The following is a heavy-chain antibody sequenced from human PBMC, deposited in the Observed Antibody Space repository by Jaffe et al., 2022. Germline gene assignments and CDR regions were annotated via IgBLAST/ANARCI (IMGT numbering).Heavy chain of an antibody. J-gene: IGHJ4*02. Sequence: EVQLVESGGGVVQPGGSLRLSCEASGFTFVSYWMTWVRQAPGRGLEWVANIRPDGSDKYYVDSVRGRFTISRDNAKKSLYLDMDNLRTEDTAVYYCARDGPYLDKTLYYYDYWGQGTLVTVSS. CDR2: IRPDGSDK. CDR3: ARDGPYLDKTLYYYDY. D-gene: IGHD3-10*01. V-gene: IGHV3-7*05. CDR1: GFTFVSYW.